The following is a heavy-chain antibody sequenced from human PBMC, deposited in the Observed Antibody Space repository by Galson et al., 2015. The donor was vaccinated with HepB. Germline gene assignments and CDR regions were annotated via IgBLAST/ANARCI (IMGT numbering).Heavy chain of an antibody. CDR3: AKSTAYYDSSGYNY. CDR2: VSGSGGST. J-gene: IGHJ4*02. CDR1: GFTFASYA. Sequence: SLRLSCAASGFTFASYAMTWVRQVPGKGLEWVSSVSGSGGSTFYADSVKGRFTISRDNSKKTVVLQTNSLRAEDTAVYYCAKSTAYYDSSGYNYWGQGTLVTVSS. D-gene: IGHD3-22*01. V-gene: IGHV3-23*01.